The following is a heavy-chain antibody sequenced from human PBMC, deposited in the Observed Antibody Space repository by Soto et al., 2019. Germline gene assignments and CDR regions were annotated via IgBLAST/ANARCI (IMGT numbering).Heavy chain of an antibody. CDR2: IYYSGST. V-gene: IGHV4-59*01. J-gene: IGHJ3*02. CDR3: ARNLGRGAFDI. CDR1: GGSISSYY. D-gene: IGHD1-26*01. Sequence: TSETLSLTCTVSGGSISSYYWSWIRQPPGKGLEWIGYIYYSGSTNYNPSLKSRVTISVDTSKNQFSLKLSSVTAADTAVYYCARNLGRGAFDIWGQGTMVTVSS.